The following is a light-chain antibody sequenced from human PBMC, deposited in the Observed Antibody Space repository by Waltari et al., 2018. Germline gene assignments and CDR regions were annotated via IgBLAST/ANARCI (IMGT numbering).Light chain of an antibody. CDR3: QQYNEWRT. CDR2: DAS. J-gene: IGKJ1*01. V-gene: IGKV3-15*01. CDR1: QSVSNK. Sequence: EIVMTQSPATLSVSPGERATLSCRASQSVSNKLAWYQHKPGQAPPLLIHDASTRATGIPARFSGSGSGTEFTLTITSLQSEDSAVYYCQQYNEWRTFGQGTKVEIK.